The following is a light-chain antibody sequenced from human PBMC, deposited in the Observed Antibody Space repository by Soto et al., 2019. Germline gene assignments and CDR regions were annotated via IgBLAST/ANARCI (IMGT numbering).Light chain of an antibody. Sequence: DIQMTQSPSTLSSSVGDRVTITCRASQSISSWLAWYQQKPGKAPKLLIYKASSLESGDPSRFSGSGSGTEFTLTISSLQPDDFATYYCQQYNSLWTFGQGTKVEIK. CDR2: KAS. CDR3: QQYNSLWT. J-gene: IGKJ1*01. CDR1: QSISSW. V-gene: IGKV1-5*03.